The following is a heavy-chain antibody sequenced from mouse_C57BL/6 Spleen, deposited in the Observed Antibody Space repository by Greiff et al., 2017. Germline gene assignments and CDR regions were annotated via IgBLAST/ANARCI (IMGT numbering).Heavy chain of an antibody. CDR2: IDPSDSYT. J-gene: IGHJ2*01. V-gene: IGHV1-69*01. Sequence: QVQLKQPGAELVMPGASVKLSCKASGYTFTSYWMHWVKQRPGQGLEWIGEIDPSDSYTNYNQKFKGKSTLTVDKSSSTAYMQLSSLTSEDSAVYYCARSGVYWGQGTTLTVSS. CDR1: GYTFTSYW. D-gene: IGHD3-1*01. CDR3: ARSGVY.